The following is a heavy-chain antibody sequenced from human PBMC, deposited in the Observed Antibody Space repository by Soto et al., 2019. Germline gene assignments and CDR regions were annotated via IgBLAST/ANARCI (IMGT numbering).Heavy chain of an antibody. D-gene: IGHD3-10*01. CDR1: GFTFSSYG. CDR3: AKPSIRSGSYFNYYYGMDV. Sequence: GGSLRLSCAASGFTFSSYGMHWVRQAPGKGLEWVSAISGSGGSTYYADSVKGRFTISRDNSKNTLYLQMNSLRAEDTAVYYCAKPSIRSGSYFNYYYGMDVWGQGTTVTVSS. J-gene: IGHJ6*02. CDR2: ISGSGGST. V-gene: IGHV3-23*01.